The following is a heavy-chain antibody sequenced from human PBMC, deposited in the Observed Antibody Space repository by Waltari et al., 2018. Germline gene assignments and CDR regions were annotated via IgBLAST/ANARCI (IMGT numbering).Heavy chain of an antibody. CDR2: FDPEEGEA. Sequence: VQLVQSGAEVKTPGASVKVSCQVSGYPLSDFSRHWVRQAPGKGLEWMGGFDPEEGEAIYAQKFQGRVTMTEDTSTDTAYMELSSLGSEDTAVYYCAIWDVAAYNDYVCNYWGQGTLVTVSS. J-gene: IGHJ4*02. V-gene: IGHV1-24*01. CDR1: GYPLSDFS. CDR3: AIWDVAAYNDYVCNY. D-gene: IGHD3-16*01.